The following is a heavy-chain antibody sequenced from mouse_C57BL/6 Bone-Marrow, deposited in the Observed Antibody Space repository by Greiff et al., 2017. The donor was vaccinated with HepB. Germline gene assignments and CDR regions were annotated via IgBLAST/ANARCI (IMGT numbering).Heavy chain of an antibody. CDR3: AIENFFYDYDPFDY. D-gene: IGHD2-4*01. Sequence: EVQLQQSGPELVKPGASVKISCKASGYTFTDYYMNWVKKSHGKSLEWIGDINPNNGGTSYNQKFKGKATLTEDKSSSTAYMELRSLTSEDSAVYYCAIENFFYDYDPFDYWGQGTTLTVSA. J-gene: IGHJ2*01. CDR2: INPNNGGT. V-gene: IGHV1-26*01. CDR1: GYTFTDYY.